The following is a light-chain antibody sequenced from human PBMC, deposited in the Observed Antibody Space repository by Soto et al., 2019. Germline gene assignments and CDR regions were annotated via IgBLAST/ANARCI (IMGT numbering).Light chain of an antibody. J-gene: IGKJ2*01. CDR2: WAS. Sequence: DIVMTQSPDSLALSLGERATINCKSSQSILYASTNNNHLAWYQQKPGQPPKLLINWASARESGVPDRFSGSGSETDFTLTISSLQAEDVAVYYCHQYYSGPRTFGQGTRLEIK. CDR3: HQYYSGPRT. CDR1: QSILYASTNNNH. V-gene: IGKV4-1*01.